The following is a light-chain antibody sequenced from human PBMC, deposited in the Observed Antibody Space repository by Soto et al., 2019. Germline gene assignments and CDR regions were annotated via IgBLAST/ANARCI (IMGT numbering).Light chain of an antibody. CDR3: QQSDSTPLT. J-gene: IGKJ4*01. CDR1: QSISRY. Sequence: DIQMTQYPSSLSASVGDRVAITCRASQSISRYLNWYQQKPGRAPKLLIYAASSLQSGVPSRFSGTGSGTAFTLTISSLQPEEFATYYCQQSDSTPLTCGGGTKVEV. V-gene: IGKV1-39*01. CDR2: AAS.